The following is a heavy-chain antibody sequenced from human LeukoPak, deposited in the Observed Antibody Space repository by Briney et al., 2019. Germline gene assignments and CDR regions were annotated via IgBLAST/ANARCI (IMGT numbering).Heavy chain of an antibody. CDR1: GGSISNYY. CDR3: ARLGLVRGAGHYYFMDV. V-gene: IGHV4-59*01. D-gene: IGHD3-10*01. Sequence: ASETLSLTCTVSGGSISNYYWTWIRQPPGKGLEWIGYIYYTGSTNYNPSLKSPVTISIDTSKNQFFLELNSVTAADTAVYYCARLGLVRGAGHYYFMDVWGTGTTVTVSS. CDR2: IYYTGST. J-gene: IGHJ6*04.